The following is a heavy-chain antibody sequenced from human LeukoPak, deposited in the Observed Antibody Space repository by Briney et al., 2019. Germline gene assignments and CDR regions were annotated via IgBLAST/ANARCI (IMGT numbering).Heavy chain of an antibody. CDR3: ARGFGGNSWFDP. CDR1: GFTFSSYS. D-gene: IGHD4-23*01. Sequence: GGSLRLSCAASGFTFSSYSMNWVRQAPGKGLVWVSSINYDGNTTTYADSVKGRFTISRDNAKNMLYLQMNSLRPEDAAVYYCARGFGGNSWFDPWGQGTLVTVSS. V-gene: IGHV3-74*01. J-gene: IGHJ5*02. CDR2: INYDGNTT.